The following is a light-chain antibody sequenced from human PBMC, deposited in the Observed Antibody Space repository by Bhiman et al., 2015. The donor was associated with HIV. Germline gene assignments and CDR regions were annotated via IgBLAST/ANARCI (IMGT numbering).Light chain of an antibody. Sequence: SYELTQPPSVSVAPGKTARITCEGNNIGSKSVHWYQQKPGQAPVLVIYYDSDRPSGIPERFSGSNSENTATLTISGVEAGDEADYYCQVWDTSSDHLVFGGGTKLTVL. V-gene: IGLV3-21*04. J-gene: IGLJ3*02. CDR3: QVWDTSSDHLV. CDR2: YDS. CDR1: NIGSKS.